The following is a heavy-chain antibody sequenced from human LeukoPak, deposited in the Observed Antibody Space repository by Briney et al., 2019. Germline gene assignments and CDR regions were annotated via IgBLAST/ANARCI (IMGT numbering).Heavy chain of an antibody. D-gene: IGHD4-17*01. CDR2: ISYDGSNE. CDR1: GFTFSSYV. J-gene: IGHJ6*03. V-gene: IGHV3-30*04. CDR3: ARDGALYGDYTGDYYYMDV. Sequence: PGGSLRLSCAASGFTFSSYVMHWVRQAPGKGLEWVAIISYDGSNEYYADSVKGRFTISRDNSKNTLYLQMNSLRAADTAVYYCARDGALYGDYTGDYYYMDVWGKGTTVTISS.